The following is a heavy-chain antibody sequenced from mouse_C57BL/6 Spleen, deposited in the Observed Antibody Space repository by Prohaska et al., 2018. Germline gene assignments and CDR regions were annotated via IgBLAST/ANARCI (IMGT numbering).Heavy chain of an antibody. CDR2: IYPNNGGN. J-gene: IGHJ2*01. CDR1: TDYY. V-gene: IGHV1-34*01. Sequence: TDYYLHWVKHSPGKSLEWIGYIYPNNGGNGYNQKFKGKATLTVYKSSSTAYMELRSLTSEECGVYDGVRGGHYYGCLDYGGQGTTLTVSS. CDR3: VRGGHYYGCLDY. D-gene: IGHD1-2*01.